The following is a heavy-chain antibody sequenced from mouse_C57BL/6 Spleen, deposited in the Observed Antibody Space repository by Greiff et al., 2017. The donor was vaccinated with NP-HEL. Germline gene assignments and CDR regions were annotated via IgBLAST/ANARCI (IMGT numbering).Heavy chain of an antibody. J-gene: IGHJ4*01. V-gene: IGHV1-15*01. D-gene: IGHD1-1*01. CDR2: IDPETGGT. CDR3: TSKFITTVVDAMDY. Sequence: VKLVESGAELVRPGASVTLSCKASGYTFTDYEMHWVKQTPVHGLEWIGAIDPETGGTAYNQKFKGKAILTADKSSSTAYMELRSLTSEDSAVYYCTSKFITTVVDAMDYWGQGTSVTVSS. CDR1: GYTFTDYE.